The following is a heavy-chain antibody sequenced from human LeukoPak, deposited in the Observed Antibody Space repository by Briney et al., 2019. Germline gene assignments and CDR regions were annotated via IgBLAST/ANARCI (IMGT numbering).Heavy chain of an antibody. Sequence: PSETLSLTCAVSGGSFSGYYWSWIRQPPGKGLEWIGEINHSGSTNYNPSPKSRVPISVDTSKNQFSLKLSSVTAADTAVYYVASRPSSSWLDAFDIWGQGTMVTVSS. J-gene: IGHJ3*02. CDR1: GGSFSGYY. V-gene: IGHV4-34*01. CDR3: ASRPSSSWLDAFDI. CDR2: INHSGST. D-gene: IGHD6-13*01.